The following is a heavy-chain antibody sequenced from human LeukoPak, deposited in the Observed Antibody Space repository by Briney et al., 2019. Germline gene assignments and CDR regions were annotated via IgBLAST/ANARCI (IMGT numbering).Heavy chain of an antibody. J-gene: IGHJ4*02. CDR3: TRESGAFSPFGF. CDR1: GGSITTTNW. Sequence: PSGTLSLTCAVSGGSITTTNWWSGVRQPPGKGREWIGEVHLNGATNYNPSLESRFSMSIDKSNNHLSLEVTSVTVADPPMYYCTRESGAFSPFGFWGQGTLVTVSS. D-gene: IGHD1-26*01. CDR2: VHLNGAT. V-gene: IGHV4-4*02.